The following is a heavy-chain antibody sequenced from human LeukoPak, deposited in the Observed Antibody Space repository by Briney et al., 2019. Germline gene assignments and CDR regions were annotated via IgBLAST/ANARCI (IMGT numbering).Heavy chain of an antibody. Sequence: ASVRVSCKASGYTFTSYDINWVRQATGQGLEWMGWMDPNSGNTGYAQKFQGRVTITRNTSISTAYMELSSLRSEDTAVYYCARGVRSLRFLEWLSQDPGLDYWGQGSLVTVSS. D-gene: IGHD3-3*01. CDR1: GYTFTSYD. J-gene: IGHJ4*02. V-gene: IGHV1-8*03. CDR2: MDPNSGNT. CDR3: ARGVRSLRFLEWLSQDPGLDY.